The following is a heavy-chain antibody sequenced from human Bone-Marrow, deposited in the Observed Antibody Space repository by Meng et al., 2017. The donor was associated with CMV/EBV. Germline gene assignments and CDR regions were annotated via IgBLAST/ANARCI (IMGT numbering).Heavy chain of an antibody. Sequence: GESLKISCAASRFTFSTYAMHWVRQAPGKGLEWVAFISYDGSNKYYADSVKGRFTISRDNSKNTLYLQMNSLRGEDTAVYYCACQNPRILTGYGWGQGTLVTVSS. V-gene: IGHV3-30*04. D-gene: IGHD3-9*01. CDR3: ACQNPRILTGYG. CDR2: ISYDGSNK. J-gene: IGHJ4*02. CDR1: RFTFSTYA.